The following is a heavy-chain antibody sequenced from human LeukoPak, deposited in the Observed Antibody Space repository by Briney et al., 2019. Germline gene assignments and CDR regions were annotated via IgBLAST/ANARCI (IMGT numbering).Heavy chain of an antibody. D-gene: IGHD3-9*01. Sequence: SETLSPTCTVSGGSISSSSYYWGWIRQPPGKGLEWIGSIYYSGSTYYNPSLKSRVTISVDTSKNQFSLKLSSVTAADTAVYYCARLPRYDILTGYYLHAFDIWGQGTMVTVSS. CDR2: IYYSGST. CDR1: GGSISSSSYY. J-gene: IGHJ3*02. CDR3: ARLPRYDILTGYYLHAFDI. V-gene: IGHV4-39*01.